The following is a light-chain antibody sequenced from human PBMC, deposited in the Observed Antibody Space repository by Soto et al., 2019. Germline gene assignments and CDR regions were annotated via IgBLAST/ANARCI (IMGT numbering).Light chain of an antibody. CDR3: CSYAGTYTFV. CDR2: DVT. V-gene: IGLV2-11*01. Sequence: QSVLTQPRSVSGSPGQSVTISCTGTRSDIGGFNYVSWYQRHPGKAPKLIIYDVTKRPSGVPDRFSGSKSGNTASLTISGLQAEDEADYHCCSYAGTYTFVFGGGTKVTVL. J-gene: IGLJ2*01. CDR1: RSDIGGFNY.